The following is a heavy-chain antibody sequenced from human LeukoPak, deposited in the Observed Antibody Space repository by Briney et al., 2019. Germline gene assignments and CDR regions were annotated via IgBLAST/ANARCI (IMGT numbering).Heavy chain of an antibody. D-gene: IGHD6-13*01. CDR3: ARLWQQQLVYGHLWVDY. Sequence: GGSLRLSCAASGFTFDDYGMSWVRQAPGKGLEWVSGINWNGGSTGYADSVKGRFTISRDNAKNSLYLQMNSLRAEDTAVYYCARLWQQQLVYGHLWVDYWGQGTLVTVSS. CDR2: INWNGGST. V-gene: IGHV3-20*04. CDR1: GFTFDDYG. J-gene: IGHJ4*02.